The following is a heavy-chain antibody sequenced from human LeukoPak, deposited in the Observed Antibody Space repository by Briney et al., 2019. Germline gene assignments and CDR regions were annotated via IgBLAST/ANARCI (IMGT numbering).Heavy chain of an antibody. J-gene: IGHJ3*02. CDR1: EFVVSSND. V-gene: IGHV3-66*01. CDR3: ARDSGYGDYKGDAFDI. Sequence: GGSLRLSCTASEFVVSSNDMSWVRQAPGKGLEWVSIVYSGGSTYHADSVKGRFTISRDNSKNTLYLQMNSLRAEDTAVYYCARDSGYGDYKGDAFDIWGQGTVVTVSS. CDR2: VYSGGST. D-gene: IGHD4-17*01.